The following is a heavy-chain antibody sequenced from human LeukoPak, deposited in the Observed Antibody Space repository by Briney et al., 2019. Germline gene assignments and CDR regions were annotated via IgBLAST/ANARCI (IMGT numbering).Heavy chain of an antibody. CDR1: GFTFSNHG. J-gene: IGHJ3*02. D-gene: IGHD2-8*02. V-gene: IGHV3-7*01. CDR3: AGAWSRVDGFDI. Sequence: GGSLRLSCAASGFTFSNHGLSWVRQAPGKGLEWVANINQDGSEKYYVDSVKGRFTISRDNAKNSVYLQMNSLRVEDTAVYYCAGAWSRVDGFDIWGQGTMVTVSS. CDR2: INQDGSEK.